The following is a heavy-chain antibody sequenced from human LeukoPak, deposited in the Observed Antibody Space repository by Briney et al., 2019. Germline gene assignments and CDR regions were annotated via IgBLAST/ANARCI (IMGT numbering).Heavy chain of an antibody. CDR3: ARESGQWLAGGFDY. D-gene: IGHD6-19*01. Sequence: GSLRLSCAASGFTFSSYGMHWVRQAPGKGLEWVAVLWYDGSNKYYADSVKGRFTISRDNSENTPYLQMNSLRAEDTAVYYWARESGQWLAGGFDYWGQGTLVTVSS. CDR2: LWYDGSNK. CDR1: GFTFSSYG. J-gene: IGHJ4*02. V-gene: IGHV3-33*01.